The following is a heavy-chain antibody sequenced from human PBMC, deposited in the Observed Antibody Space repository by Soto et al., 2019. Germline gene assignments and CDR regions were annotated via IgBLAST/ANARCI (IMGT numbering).Heavy chain of an antibody. CDR3: ATDLPGGEDDHYGMDV. CDR2: ISVSGDSR. CDR1: GFTFSTYA. D-gene: IGHD2-21*01. Sequence: EVQLLESGGGLVQPGGSLRLSCAASGFTFSTYAMSWVRQTPGKGPEWVSGISVSGDSRYYADSVKGRFTISRDTSKNTLYLQMNSLRAEDTALYYCATDLPGGEDDHYGMDVWGQGTTVTVSS. J-gene: IGHJ6*02. V-gene: IGHV3-23*01.